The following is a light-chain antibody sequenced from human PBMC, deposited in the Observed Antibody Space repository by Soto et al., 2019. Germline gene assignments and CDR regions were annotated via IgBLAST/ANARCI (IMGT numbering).Light chain of an antibody. CDR3: EHYNGYSPYT. Sequence: DIQLTQSPSTLSASVGDRVTITCRASKRISSWLAWYQQKPGKAPKLRIYDASSLEGGVPPRFSGSGSGTEFTLTISSLQTDDVATDDCEHYNGYSPYTCGQGPKLEIK. V-gene: IGKV1-5*01. CDR2: DAS. J-gene: IGKJ2*01. CDR1: KRISSW.